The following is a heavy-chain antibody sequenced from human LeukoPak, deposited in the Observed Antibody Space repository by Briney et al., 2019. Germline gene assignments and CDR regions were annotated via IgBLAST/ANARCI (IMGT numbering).Heavy chain of an antibody. CDR2: IIPILGIA. V-gene: IGHV1-69*04. J-gene: IGHJ5*02. D-gene: IGHD1-20*01. CDR1: GGTFSSYA. CDR3: ARDLTGSQGWFDP. Sequence: SVMVSCKASGGTFSSYAISWVRQAPGQGLEWMGRIIPILGIANYAQKFQGRVTITADKSTSTAYMELSSLRSEDTAVYYCARDLTGSQGWFDPWGQGTLVTVSS.